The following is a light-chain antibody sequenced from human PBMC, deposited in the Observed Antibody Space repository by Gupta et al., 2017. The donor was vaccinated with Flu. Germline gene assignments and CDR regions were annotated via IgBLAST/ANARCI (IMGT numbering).Light chain of an antibody. CDR1: QSVSSSH. CDR2: AAS. Sequence: ERATLSCRASQSVSSSHLAWYQQKPGQAPRLLIYAASNRATGAPDRFSGSGSGTDFTLTISRLEPEDFAVYFCQQYGASPLTFGGGTKVEIK. J-gene: IGKJ4*01. CDR3: QQYGASPLT. V-gene: IGKV3-20*01.